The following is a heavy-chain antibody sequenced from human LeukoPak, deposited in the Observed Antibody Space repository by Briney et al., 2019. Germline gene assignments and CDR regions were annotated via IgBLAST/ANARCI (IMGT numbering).Heavy chain of an antibody. D-gene: IGHD3-22*01. CDR3: ARNYDSSGYYYFGY. J-gene: IGHJ4*02. CDR2: IGGSGGGT. V-gene: IGHV3-23*01. CDR1: GFTFSTYG. Sequence: GGSLRLSCAASGFTFSTYGMSWVRQAPGKGLEWVSAIGGSGGGTYYADSVKGRFTISRDNAKNSLYLQMNSLRAEDTALYYCARNYDSSGYYYFGYWGQGTLVTVSS.